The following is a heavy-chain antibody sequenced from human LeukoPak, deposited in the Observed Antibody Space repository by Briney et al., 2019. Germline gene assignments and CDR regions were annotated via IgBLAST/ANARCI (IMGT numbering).Heavy chain of an antibody. J-gene: IGHJ6*03. CDR2: IYYSGST. CDR1: GGSISSSSYY. D-gene: IGHD3-10*01. Sequence: SETLSLTCTVSGGSISSSSYYWGWIRQPPGKGLEWIGSIYYSGSTYYNPSLKSRVTISVDTSKNQFSLKLSSVTAADTAVYYCARGLHFRYYYGSGSYYRFQDYYYYMDVWGKGTTVTVSS. CDR3: ARGLHFRYYYGSGSYYRFQDYYYYMDV. V-gene: IGHV4-39*07.